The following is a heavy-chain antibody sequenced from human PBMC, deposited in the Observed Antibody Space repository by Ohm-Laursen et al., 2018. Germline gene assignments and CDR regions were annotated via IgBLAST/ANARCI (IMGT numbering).Heavy chain of an antibody. Sequence: SDTLSLTCTVSGGSISSSSYYWGWIRQPPGKGLEWIGSIYYSGSTYYNPSLKSRVTISVDTSKNQFSLKLSSVTAADTALYYCARHWTNPNFDYWDQGTLVTVSS. CDR1: GGSISSSSYY. CDR3: ARHWTNPNFDY. V-gene: IGHV4-39*01. CDR2: IYYSGST. J-gene: IGHJ4*02. D-gene: IGHD3/OR15-3a*01.